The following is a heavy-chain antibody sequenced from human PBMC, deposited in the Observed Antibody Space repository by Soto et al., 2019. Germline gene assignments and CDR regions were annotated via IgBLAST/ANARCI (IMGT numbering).Heavy chain of an antibody. V-gene: IGHV4-39*01. CDR1: GDSIISSEFY. J-gene: IGHJ5*02. CDR2: IFYLGSS. D-gene: IGHD3-3*02. CDR3: ARHSLALRKNNWFDP. Sequence: PSETLSLTCTVSGDSIISSEFYWGWVRQPPGKGLEWIGSIFYLGSSYYDPPLKSRVTVSVDTSKNQFSLRLRSVTAADTALYFCARHSLALRKNNWFDPWGQGIMVTVSS.